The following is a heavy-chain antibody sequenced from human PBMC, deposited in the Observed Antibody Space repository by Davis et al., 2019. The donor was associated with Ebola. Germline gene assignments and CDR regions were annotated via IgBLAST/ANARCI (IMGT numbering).Heavy chain of an antibody. CDR3: ATAPPLSTDFWTYFYPGFDI. J-gene: IGHJ3*02. D-gene: IGHD3/OR15-3a*01. CDR1: GFTFSNYA. CDR2: VSGSGSGA. Sequence: PGGSLRLSCAASGFTFSNYAMSWVRQAPGKGLEWVSTVSGSGSGAYYADSLKGRLTISRDNSKNTLYLQVNNLRAEDTAVYYCATAPPLSTDFWTYFYPGFDIWGQGTIVTVSS. V-gene: IGHV3-23*01.